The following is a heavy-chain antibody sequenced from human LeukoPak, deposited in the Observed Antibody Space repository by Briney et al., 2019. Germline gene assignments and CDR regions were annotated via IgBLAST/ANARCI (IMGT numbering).Heavy chain of an antibody. Sequence: GGSLRLSCAASGFTFSSYAMHWVRQAPGKGLEWVAVISYDGSNKYYADSVKGRFTISRDNSKNTLYLQMNSLRAEDTAVYYCARDSPGDDYYDSSGPDYWGQGTLSPSPQ. CDR1: GFTFSSYA. CDR3: ARDSPGDDYYDSSGPDY. D-gene: IGHD3-22*01. V-gene: IGHV3-30-3*01. J-gene: IGHJ4*02. CDR2: ISYDGSNK.